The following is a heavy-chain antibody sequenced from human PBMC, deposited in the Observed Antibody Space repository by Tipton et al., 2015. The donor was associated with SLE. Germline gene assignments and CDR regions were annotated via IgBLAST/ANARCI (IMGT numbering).Heavy chain of an antibody. J-gene: IGHJ4*02. Sequence: LRLSCTVSGGSISSSSYYWGWIRQPPGKGLEWIGRIYTSGSTNYNPSLKSRVTISVDTSKNQFSLKLSSVTAADTAVYYCARYRAAGYFDYRGQGTLVTVSS. CDR2: IYTSGST. CDR3: ARYRAAGYFDY. D-gene: IGHD6-13*01. CDR1: GGSISSSSYY. V-gene: IGHV4-61*02.